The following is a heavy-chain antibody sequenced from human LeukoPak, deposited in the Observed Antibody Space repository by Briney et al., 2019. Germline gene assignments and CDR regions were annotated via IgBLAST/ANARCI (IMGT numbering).Heavy chain of an antibody. CDR3: ARGSWYGRFMDY. CDR1: GFTFSSYE. Sequence: GGSLRLSCAASGFTFSSYEMNWVRQAPGKGLEWVSSISSSSSYIYYADSVKGRFTISRDNAKNSLYLQMNSLRAEDTAMYYCARGSWYGRFMDYWGQGTLVTVSS. D-gene: IGHD6-13*01. V-gene: IGHV3-21*04. J-gene: IGHJ4*02. CDR2: ISSSSSYI.